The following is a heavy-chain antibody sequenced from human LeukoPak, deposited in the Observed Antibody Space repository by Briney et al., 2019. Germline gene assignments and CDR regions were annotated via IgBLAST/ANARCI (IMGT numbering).Heavy chain of an antibody. D-gene: IGHD4-17*01. CDR2: ITSSGDSI. CDR3: ARDPEYSDR. CDR1: GFIFGDFY. J-gene: IGHJ4*02. Sequence: GGSLRLSCVGSGFIFGDFYVNRIRQAPGKGLEWISFITSSGDSIYYADSVKGRFTVFRDNAKNSLYLEMKSLRAEDTAVYFCARDPEYSDRWGQGTLVTVSS. V-gene: IGHV3-11*01.